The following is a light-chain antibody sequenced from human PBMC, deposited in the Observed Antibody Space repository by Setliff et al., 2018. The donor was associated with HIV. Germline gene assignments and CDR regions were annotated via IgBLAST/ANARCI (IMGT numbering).Light chain of an antibody. Sequence: QSALAQPASVSGSPGQAITISCTGTSDDIGRYYYVSWYQQLPGKAPKLIMYDVSHRPSGVSTRFSGSKSGDTASLTISGLQAEGEAHYYCTSYTSNTLYVFGSGTKGNV. J-gene: IGLJ1*01. CDR1: SDDIGRYYY. V-gene: IGLV2-14*03. CDR3: TSYTSNTLYV. CDR2: DVS.